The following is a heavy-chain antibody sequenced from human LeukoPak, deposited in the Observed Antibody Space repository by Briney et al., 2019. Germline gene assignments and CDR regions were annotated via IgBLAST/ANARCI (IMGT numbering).Heavy chain of an antibody. D-gene: IGHD3-16*01. Sequence: SETLSLTCTVSGGSISSSSYYWGWIRQPPGKGLEWIGSIYYSGSTYYNPSLKSRVTISVDTSKNQFSLKLSSVTAADTAVYYCASHPLRYSWGDYWGQGTLVTVSS. CDR1: GGSISSSSYY. CDR2: IYYSGST. CDR3: ASHPLRYSWGDY. J-gene: IGHJ4*02. V-gene: IGHV4-39*01.